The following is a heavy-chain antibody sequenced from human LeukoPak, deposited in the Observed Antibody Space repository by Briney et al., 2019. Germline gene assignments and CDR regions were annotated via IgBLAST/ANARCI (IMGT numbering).Heavy chain of an antibody. CDR1: GFTFSSYS. D-gene: IGHD1-26*01. Sequence: GGSLRLSXAASGFTFSSYSMNWVRQAPGKGLEWVANINQDGTEQYYVDSMRGRFTISRDNAKNSLYLQLKNLRTEDTALYYCARDQGLSREAYLDYWGQGTLVTVSS. V-gene: IGHV3-7*01. CDR2: INQDGTEQ. CDR3: ARDQGLSREAYLDY. J-gene: IGHJ4*02.